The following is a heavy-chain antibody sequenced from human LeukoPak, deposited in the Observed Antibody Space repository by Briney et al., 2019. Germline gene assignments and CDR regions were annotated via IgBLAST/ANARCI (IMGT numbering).Heavy chain of an antibody. CDR2: IRGSGGDT. CDR3: AKDLHSDYALAG. V-gene: IGHV3-23*01. D-gene: IGHD4-17*01. Sequence: GGSLRLSCEASGLTFGSYAMDWVRQAPGKGLEWVSGIRGSGGDTYYADPVMGRFTISRDNAKNTLFLQMNSLRAEDTAVYYCAKDLHSDYALAGWGQGPLVTVSS. J-gene: IGHJ4*02. CDR1: GLTFGSYA.